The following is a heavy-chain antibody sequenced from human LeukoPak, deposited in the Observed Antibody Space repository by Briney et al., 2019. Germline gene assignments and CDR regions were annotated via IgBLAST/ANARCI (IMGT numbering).Heavy chain of an antibody. CDR3: ARDYLAAPAY. CDR2: ISPLSGNT. V-gene: IGHV1-18*01. D-gene: IGHD6-25*01. J-gene: IGHJ4*02. Sequence: ASVRVSCKASGYTFSSYGINWERQAPGQGLEWMGWISPLSGNTDYAQNFQGRVTMTTDTSSSTAYMELRSLRSDDTAIYYCARDYLAAPAYWGQGTLGTVSS. CDR1: GYTFSSYG.